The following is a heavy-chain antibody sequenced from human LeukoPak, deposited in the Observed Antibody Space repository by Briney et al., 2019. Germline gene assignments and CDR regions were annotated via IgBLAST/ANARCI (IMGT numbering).Heavy chain of an antibody. J-gene: IGHJ4*02. Sequence: GGSLRLSCAASGSTFSSYAMSWVRQAPGKGLEWVSAISGSGGSTYYADSVQGRFTISRDNSKNTLYLEMNSLSPDDTAVYYCARGVEPLAANTLAYWGQGTLVTVSS. CDR2: ISGSGGST. CDR3: ARGVEPLAANTLAY. D-gene: IGHD1-14*01. V-gene: IGHV3-23*01. CDR1: GSTFSSYA.